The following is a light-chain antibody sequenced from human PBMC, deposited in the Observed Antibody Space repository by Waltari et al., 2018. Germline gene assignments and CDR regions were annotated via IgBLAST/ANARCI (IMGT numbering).Light chain of an antibody. J-gene: IGLJ3*02. CDR1: GSNIGAGND. V-gene: IGLV1-40*01. CDR3: QSYDITLRVV. CDR2: GRS. Sequence: QSVLTQPPSVSGAPGPTVTLACTGSGSNIGAGNDVHWYQQVPRAAPKLLMYGRSSRPLGVPDRFFGSTSGTSASLAIIGLQAEDEADYYCQSYDITLRVVFGGGTKLTVL.